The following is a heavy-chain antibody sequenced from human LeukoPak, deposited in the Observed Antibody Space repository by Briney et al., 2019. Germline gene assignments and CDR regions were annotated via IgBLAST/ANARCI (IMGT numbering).Heavy chain of an antibody. V-gene: IGHV4-34*01. D-gene: IGHD2-2*01. CDR3: ARYCGSTSCYVSNYYYYGMDV. CDR2: INHSGST. CDR1: GGSFSGYY. Sequence: TSETLSLTCAVYGGSFSGYYWSWIRQPPGKGLEWIGEINHSGSTNYNPSLKSRVTISVDTSKNQFSLKLSSVTAADTAVYYCARYCGSTSCYVSNYYYYGMDVWGQGTTVTVSS. J-gene: IGHJ6*02.